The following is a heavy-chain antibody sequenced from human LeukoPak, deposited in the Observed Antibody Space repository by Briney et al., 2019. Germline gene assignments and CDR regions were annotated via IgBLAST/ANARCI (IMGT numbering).Heavy chain of an antibody. CDR2: ISDSGKTI. CDR3: VRFYSYVIDY. Sequence: GGSLRLSCAASGFNFIDSYMSWVRQAPGKGLEWISYISDSGKTIYYADSVKGRFTISRDNAKNSLFLQMNSLRAEDTSIYYCVRFYSYVIDYWGQGAPVTVSS. V-gene: IGHV3-11*04. J-gene: IGHJ4*02. D-gene: IGHD5-18*01. CDR1: GFNFIDSY.